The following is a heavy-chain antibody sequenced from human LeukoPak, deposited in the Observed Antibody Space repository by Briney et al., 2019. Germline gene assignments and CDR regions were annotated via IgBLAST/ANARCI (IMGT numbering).Heavy chain of an antibody. V-gene: IGHV3-74*01. CDR3: ARDRYYYASGTYQFDY. Sequence: PGGSLRLSCAASGFTFSNYWMHWVRQVPGKGLVWVSRINDDGSATFYADSVKGRFTISRDNAKNTLFLQINSLRAEDTAVYYCARDRYYYASGTYQFDYWGQGTLVTVSS. D-gene: IGHD3-10*01. CDR2: INDDGSAT. CDR1: GFTFSNYW. J-gene: IGHJ4*02.